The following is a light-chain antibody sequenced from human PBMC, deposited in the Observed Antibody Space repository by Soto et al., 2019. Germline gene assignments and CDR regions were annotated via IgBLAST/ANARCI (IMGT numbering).Light chain of an antibody. CDR1: QSISSW. J-gene: IGKJ1*01. V-gene: IGKV1-5*03. CDR2: KAS. CDR3: QQYNSYSGT. Sequence: DIQMTQSPSTLSASVGARVTITCRASQSISSWLAWYQQKPGKAPKLLIYKASSLESGVPSRFSGSGSGTELTITISSLQPDDFETYYGQQYNSYSGTFGQGTKVDIK.